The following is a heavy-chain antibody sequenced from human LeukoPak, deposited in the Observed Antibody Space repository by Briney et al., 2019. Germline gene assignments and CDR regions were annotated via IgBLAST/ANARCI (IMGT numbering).Heavy chain of an antibody. CDR1: GGSFSGYY. J-gene: IGHJ4*02. Sequence: SETLSLTCAVYGGSFSGYYWSWIRQPPGKGLEWIGEINHSGSTNYNPSLKSRVTISVDTSKNQFSLKLSSVTAADTAVYYCARLRGYCSGGSCGGTLDHWGQGTLVTVSS. CDR3: ARLRGYCSGGSCGGTLDH. V-gene: IGHV4-34*01. D-gene: IGHD2-15*01. CDR2: INHSGST.